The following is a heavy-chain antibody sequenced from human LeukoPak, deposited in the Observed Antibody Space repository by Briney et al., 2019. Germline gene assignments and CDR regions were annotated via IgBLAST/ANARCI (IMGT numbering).Heavy chain of an antibody. CDR1: GGTFSSYA. J-gene: IGHJ4*02. V-gene: IGHV1-69*13. Sequence: SVKVSCKASGGTFSSYAISWVRQAPGQGLEWMGGIIPIFGTANYAQKFQGRVTITADESTSTAYMELSSLRSEDTAVYYCATDGGDWVNFVYWGQGTLVTVSS. CDR2: IIPIFGTA. CDR3: ATDGGDWVNFVY. D-gene: IGHD2-21*02.